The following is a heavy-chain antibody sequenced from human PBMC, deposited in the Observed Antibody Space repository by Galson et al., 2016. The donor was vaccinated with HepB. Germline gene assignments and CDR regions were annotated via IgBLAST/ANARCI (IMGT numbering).Heavy chain of an antibody. J-gene: IGHJ4*02. CDR3: ARGRLEKIDY. Sequence: SLRLSCAASGFTFSDYYMGWIRQAPGKGLEWVSYISSSGIIRYYADSVKGRFTISRDNAKNSLYLQMNSLRAEDTAVYYCARGRLEKIDYWGQGTLVTVSS. CDR2: ISSSGIIR. D-gene: IGHD1-1*01. CDR1: GFTFSDYY. V-gene: IGHV3-11*04.